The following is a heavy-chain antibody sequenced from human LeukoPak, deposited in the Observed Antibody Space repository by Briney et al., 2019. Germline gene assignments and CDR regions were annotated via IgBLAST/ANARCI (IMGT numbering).Heavy chain of an antibody. Sequence: ASVKVSCKASGGTFSSYAISWVRQAPGQGLEWMGRIIPIFGTANYAQKFQGRVTITTDESTSTAYMELSSLRSEDTAVYYCARPNGVYCSGGSCYSRAAFDIWGQGTMVTVSS. J-gene: IGHJ3*02. CDR3: ARPNGVYCSGGSCYSRAAFDI. V-gene: IGHV1-69*05. CDR1: GGTFSSYA. CDR2: IIPIFGTA. D-gene: IGHD2-15*01.